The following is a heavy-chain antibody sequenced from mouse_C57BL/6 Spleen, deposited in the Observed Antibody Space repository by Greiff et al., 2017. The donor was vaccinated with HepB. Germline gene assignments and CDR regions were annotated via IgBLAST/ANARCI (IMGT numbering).Heavy chain of an antibody. CDR3: ARSVYYGSSHFDY. CDR2: IDPSDSYT. J-gene: IGHJ2*01. CDR1: GYTFTSYW. Sequence: QVHVKQPGAELVKPGASVKLSCKASGYTFTSYWMQWVKQRPGQGLEWIGEIDPSDSYTNYNQKFKGKATLTVDTSSSTAYMQLSSLTSEDSAVYYCARSVYYGSSHFDYWGQGTTLTVSS. V-gene: IGHV1-50*01. D-gene: IGHD1-1*01.